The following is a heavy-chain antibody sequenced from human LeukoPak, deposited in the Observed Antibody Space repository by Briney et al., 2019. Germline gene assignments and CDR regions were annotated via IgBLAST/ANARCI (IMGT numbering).Heavy chain of an antibody. CDR2: IYYSGST. CDR1: GGSISSSSYY. Sequence: RPSETLSLTCTVSGGSISSSSYYWGWIRQPPGKGLEWIGSIYYSGSTYYNPSLKSRVTISVDTSKNQFSLKLSSVTAADTAVYYCARKSSIFGVVTSTGMDVWGQGTTVTVSS. J-gene: IGHJ6*02. CDR3: ARKSSIFGVVTSTGMDV. D-gene: IGHD3-3*01. V-gene: IGHV4-39*01.